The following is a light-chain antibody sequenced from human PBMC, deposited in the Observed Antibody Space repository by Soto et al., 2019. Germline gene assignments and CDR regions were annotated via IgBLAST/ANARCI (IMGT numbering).Light chain of an antibody. CDR1: QSISSW. J-gene: IGKJ1*01. CDR3: QQYNSYWT. V-gene: IGKV1-5*03. Sequence: DIQMTQSPSTLSASVGDRVTITCRASQSISSWLAWYQQKPGKAPKLLIYKASSLESGAPSRFSRSGSGTEFTLTISSMQPDEFAADYCQQYNSYWTFGQGTKVEIK. CDR2: KAS.